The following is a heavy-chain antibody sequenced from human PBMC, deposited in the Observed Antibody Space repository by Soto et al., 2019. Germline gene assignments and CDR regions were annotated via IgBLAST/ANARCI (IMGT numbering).Heavy chain of an antibody. CDR1: EFTFSSYA. J-gene: IGHJ4*02. CDR3: AKVKEGATDY. Sequence: EVQLLESGGGLVQPGGSLRLSCAASEFTFSSYATSWVRQAPGKGLEWVSIISGSGERTYYADSVKGRFTISRDNSKNTLYLQMNSLRAEDTAVYYCAKVKEGATDYWGQGTLVTVSS. V-gene: IGHV3-23*01. CDR2: ISGSGERT. D-gene: IGHD1-26*01.